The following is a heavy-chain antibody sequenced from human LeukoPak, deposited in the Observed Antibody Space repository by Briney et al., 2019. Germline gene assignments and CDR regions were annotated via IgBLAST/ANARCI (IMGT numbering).Heavy chain of an antibody. J-gene: IGHJ5*02. CDR3: ARVGGGSYFGWFDP. Sequence: ASVKVSCKASGGTFSSYDISWVRQAPGQGLEWMGGIIPIFGTANYAQKFQGRVTITTDESTSTAHMELSSLRSEDTAVYYCARVGGGSYFGWFDPWGQGTLVTVSS. D-gene: IGHD1-26*01. V-gene: IGHV1-69*05. CDR2: IIPIFGTA. CDR1: GGTFSSYD.